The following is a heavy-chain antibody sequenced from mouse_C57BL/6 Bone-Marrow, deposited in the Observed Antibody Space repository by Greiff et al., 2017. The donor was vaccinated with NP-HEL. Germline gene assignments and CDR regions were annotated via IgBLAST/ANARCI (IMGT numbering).Heavy chain of an antibody. Sequence: EVQLQQSGPELVKPGASVKISCKASGYTFTDYYMNWVKQSHGKSLEWIGDINPNNGGTSYNQKFKGKATLSVDKSSSTAYMELRSLTSEDSAVYYCARFWWGYYGSSYDWYFDVWGTGTTVTVSS. CDR3: ARFWWGYYGSSYDWYFDV. D-gene: IGHD1-1*01. V-gene: IGHV1-26*01. CDR2: INPNNGGT. CDR1: GYTFTDYY. J-gene: IGHJ1*03.